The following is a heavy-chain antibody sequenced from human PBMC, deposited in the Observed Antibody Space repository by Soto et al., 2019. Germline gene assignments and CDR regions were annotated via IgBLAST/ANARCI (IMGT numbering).Heavy chain of an antibody. V-gene: IGHV3-23*01. CDR2: ISGSGGST. J-gene: IGHJ4*02. Sequence: EVQLLESGGGLVQPGGSLRLSCAASGFTFSSYAMRWVRQAPGKGLEWVSAISGSGGSTYYADSVKGRCTISRDNSKNTGYLPMNSLRGEDTAVYYFARRGSGSYFDYWGQGTLVTVSS. CDR1: GFTFSSYA. D-gene: IGHD1-26*01. CDR3: ARRGSGSYFDY.